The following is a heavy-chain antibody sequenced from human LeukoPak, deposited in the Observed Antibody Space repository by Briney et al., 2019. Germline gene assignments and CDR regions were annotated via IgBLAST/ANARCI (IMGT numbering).Heavy chain of an antibody. CDR2: ISGSGGDT. CDR3: ARDPRTVRI. CDR1: GFTFGSYG. D-gene: IGHD1-1*01. J-gene: IGHJ4*02. V-gene: IGHV3-21*05. Sequence: PGGSLRLSCAASGFTFGSYGMHWVRRAPGKGLEWLSYISGSGGDTNYADSVRGRFTISRDNAKNSLYLQMNSLRVEDTAVYYCARDPRTVRIWGQGTLVTVSS.